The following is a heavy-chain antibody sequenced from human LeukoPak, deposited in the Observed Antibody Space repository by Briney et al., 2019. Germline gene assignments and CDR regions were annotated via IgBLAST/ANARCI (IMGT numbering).Heavy chain of an antibody. CDR3: ARESGSYHDY. CDR2: IRYDGSNK. Sequence: GGSLRLSCAASGFTFSSYGMHWVRQAPGKGLEWVAFIRYDGSNKYYADSVEGRFTISRDNSKNTLYLQMNSLRAEDTAVYYCARESGSYHDYWGQGTLVTVSS. D-gene: IGHD1-26*01. V-gene: IGHV3-30*02. CDR1: GFTFSSYG. J-gene: IGHJ4*02.